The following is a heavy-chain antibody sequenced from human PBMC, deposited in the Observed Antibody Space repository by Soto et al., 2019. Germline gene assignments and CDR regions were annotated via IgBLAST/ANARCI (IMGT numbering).Heavy chain of an antibody. D-gene: IGHD3-3*01. V-gene: IGHV4-34*01. CDR2: INHSGST. CDR3: ARGTSYYDFWSGYFN. Sequence: SETLSLTCAVYGGSFSGYYWSWIRQPPGKGLEWIGEINHSGSTNYNPSLKSRVTISVDTSKNQFSLKLSSVTAADTAVYYCARGTSYYDFWSGYFNWGQGTLVTAPQ. CDR1: GGSFSGYY. J-gene: IGHJ4*02.